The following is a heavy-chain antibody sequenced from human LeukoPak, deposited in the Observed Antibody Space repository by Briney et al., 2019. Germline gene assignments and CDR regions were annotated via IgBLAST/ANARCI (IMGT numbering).Heavy chain of an antibody. CDR3: ARDLYYDSSGYYYHDY. CDR2: ISGSGGST. D-gene: IGHD3-22*01. CDR1: GFTFSSYA. V-gene: IGHV3-23*01. J-gene: IGHJ4*02. Sequence: GGSLRLSCAASGFTFSSYAMSWVRQAPGKGLEWVSAISGSGGSTYYADSVKGRFTISRDNSKNTLYLQMNSLRAEDTAVYYCARDLYYDSSGYYYHDYWGQGTLVTVSS.